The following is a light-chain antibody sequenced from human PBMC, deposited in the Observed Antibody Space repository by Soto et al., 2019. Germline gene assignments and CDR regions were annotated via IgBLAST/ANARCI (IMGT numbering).Light chain of an antibody. J-gene: IGLJ1*01. CDR2: DVS. CDR1: SSDVGVYNY. CDR3: CSYAGSYTLV. Sequence: QSALTQPRSVSGSAGQSVTISCTGTSSDVGVYNYVSWYQQYPGIAPKIMIYDVSKRPSGVPDRFSGSKSDNTASLTISGLQAEDEADYYCCSYAGSYTLVFGNGTKVTVL. V-gene: IGLV2-11*01.